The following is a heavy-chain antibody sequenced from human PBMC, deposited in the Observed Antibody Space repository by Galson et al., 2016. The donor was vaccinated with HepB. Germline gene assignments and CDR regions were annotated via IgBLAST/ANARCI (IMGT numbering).Heavy chain of an antibody. CDR1: GFTFSLYS. CDR3: ARDYDYAFDH. CDR2: IRSSDTTI. V-gene: IGHV3-48*02. D-gene: IGHD3-16*01. Sequence: SLRLSCAAPGFTFSLYSMNWVRQAPGKGLEWVSYIRSSDTTIYYADPVKGRFTISKDNVKKSLYLQMNNLRDEDTAVYYCARDYDYAFDHWGHGTLVTVAS. J-gene: IGHJ4*01.